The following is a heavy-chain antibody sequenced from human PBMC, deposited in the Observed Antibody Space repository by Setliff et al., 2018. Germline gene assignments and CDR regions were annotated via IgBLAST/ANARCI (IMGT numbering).Heavy chain of an antibody. Sequence: PSETLSLTCAVSGYSISSGYYWGWIRQPPGKGLEWIGYIYSSGSTYYNPSLKSRVSISVDTSKNQFSLKLSSVTAADTAVYYCARESRYYYDNLGTLDYWGQGTLVTVSS. CDR2: IYSSGST. CDR3: ARESRYYYDNLGTLDY. CDR1: GYSISSGYY. D-gene: IGHD3-22*01. J-gene: IGHJ4*02. V-gene: IGHV4-38-2*02.